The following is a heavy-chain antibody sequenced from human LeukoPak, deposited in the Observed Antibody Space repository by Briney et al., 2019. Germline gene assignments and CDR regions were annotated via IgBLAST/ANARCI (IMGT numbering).Heavy chain of an antibody. CDR2: IIPIFGTA. CDR3: AQGRIAVADHAFDI. CDR1: VGTFISYA. J-gene: IGHJ3*02. D-gene: IGHD6-19*01. V-gene: IGHV1-69*06. Sequence: ASVTVSFKSSVGTFISYAISWVRQAPGQGLEWMGRIIPIFGTANYAQKFQGRVTITADKSTSTAYMELSSLRSEDTAVYYCAQGRIAVADHAFDIWGQGTMVTVSS.